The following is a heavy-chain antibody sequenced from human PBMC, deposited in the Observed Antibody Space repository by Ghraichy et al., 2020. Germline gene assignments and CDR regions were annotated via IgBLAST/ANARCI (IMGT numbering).Heavy chain of an antibody. J-gene: IGHJ4*02. Sequence: LRLSCTVSGGSISSGGYYWSWIRQHPGKGLEWIGYFYYSGTTYYNPSLKSRVTISIDSSKTQFSLKLSSVTAADTAVYFCARAVNYGGNLDFWGQGTLVTVSS. CDR3: ARAVNYGGNLDF. CDR1: GGSISSGGYY. V-gene: IGHV4-31*03. CDR2: FYYSGTT. D-gene: IGHD4-23*01.